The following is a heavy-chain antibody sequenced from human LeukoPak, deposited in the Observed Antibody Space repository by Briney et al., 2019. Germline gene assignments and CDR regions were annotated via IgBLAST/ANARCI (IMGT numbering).Heavy chain of an antibody. CDR2: IIPIFGTA. CDR1: GGTFSSYA. V-gene: IGHV1-69*06. CDR3: ARDIEDYYDILTGGFDY. Sequence: SVKVSCEASGGTFSSYAISWVRQAPGQGLEWVGGIIPIFGTANYAQKFQGRVTMTPDTSTSTAYMELRSLRSDDTAVYYCARDIEDYYDILTGGFDYWGQGTLVTVSS. J-gene: IGHJ4*02. D-gene: IGHD3-9*01.